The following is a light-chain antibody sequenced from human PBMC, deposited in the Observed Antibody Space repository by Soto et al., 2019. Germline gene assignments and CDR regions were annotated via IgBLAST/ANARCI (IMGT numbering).Light chain of an antibody. CDR2: GAS. V-gene: IGKV3-15*01. CDR1: QSVSRN. J-gene: IGKJ1*01. Sequence: EIVMTQSPATLSVSQGERATLSCRASQSVSRNLAWYQQKPGQAPRLLIYGASTRATGIPARFSGSGSGTEFTLTISSLQSEDFAVYYCQQYNNWPPSWTFGQGTKVDIK. CDR3: QQYNNWPPSWT.